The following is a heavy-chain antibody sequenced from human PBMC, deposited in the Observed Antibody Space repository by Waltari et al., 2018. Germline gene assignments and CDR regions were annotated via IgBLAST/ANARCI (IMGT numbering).Heavy chain of an antibody. D-gene: IGHD2-21*02. V-gene: IGHV4-38-2*01. CDR2: IYHSGST. Sequence: QFPLQVSAQGLFNPPEPLSLPSAVFVSSFSSGDYWGWIRQPPGKGLEWIGTIYHSGSTYYNPSLKSRVTISVDTSKNHFSLRLTSVTAADTALYYCARNLTAWTTGTFDVWGQGTMVTVSS. J-gene: IGHJ3*01. CDR1: VSSFSSGDY. CDR3: ARNLTAWTTGTFDV.